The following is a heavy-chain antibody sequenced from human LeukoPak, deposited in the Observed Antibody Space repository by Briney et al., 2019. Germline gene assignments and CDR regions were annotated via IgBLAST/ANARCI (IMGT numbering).Heavy chain of an antibody. CDR3: AKGGKRITMIVVVTHFDY. Sequence: GGSLRLSCAASGFTFSSYEMNWVRQAPGKGLEWVSYISSSGSTIYYADSVKGRFTISRDNSKNTLYLQMNSLRAEDTAVYYCAKGGKRITMIVVVTHFDYWGQGTLVTVSS. CDR1: GFTFSSYE. D-gene: IGHD3-22*01. J-gene: IGHJ4*02. V-gene: IGHV3-48*03. CDR2: ISSSGSTI.